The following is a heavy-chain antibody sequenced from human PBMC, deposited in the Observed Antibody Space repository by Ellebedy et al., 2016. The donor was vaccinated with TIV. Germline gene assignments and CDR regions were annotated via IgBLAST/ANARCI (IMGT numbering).Heavy chain of an antibody. Sequence: SETLSLXCTVSGDFVNSSDYYWSWIRQPPGKGLEWIGYIFRSENTTYNPSLKSRITLSGDTSKNQFSLKLTSVTAADSARYYCIRHAGASFDSWGPGTLVTVSS. D-gene: IGHD1-26*01. V-gene: IGHV4-61*08. J-gene: IGHJ4*02. CDR2: IFRSENT. CDR3: IRHAGASFDS. CDR1: GDFVNSSDYY.